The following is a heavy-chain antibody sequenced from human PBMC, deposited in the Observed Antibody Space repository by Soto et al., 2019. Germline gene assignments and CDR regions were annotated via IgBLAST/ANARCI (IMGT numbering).Heavy chain of an antibody. CDR1: GGSISSSSYY. CDR3: ASLPRGSYFDY. V-gene: IGHV4-39*01. CDR2: IFYSGST. J-gene: IGHJ4*02. Sequence: SETLSLTCTVSGGSISSSSYYWGLIRQPPGKGLEWIGSIFYSGSTYYNPSLKSRVTISVDTSKNQFSLKLSSVTAADTAVYYCASLPRGSYFDYWGQGTLVTVSS. D-gene: IGHD1-26*01.